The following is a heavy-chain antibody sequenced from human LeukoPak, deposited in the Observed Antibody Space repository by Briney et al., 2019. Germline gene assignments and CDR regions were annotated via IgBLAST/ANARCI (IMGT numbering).Heavy chain of an antibody. CDR1: GFTFSRYA. V-gene: IGHV3-30*04. CDR2: ISDDGSNE. J-gene: IGHJ4*02. D-gene: IGHD6-19*01. Sequence: GGSLRLSCAPSGFTFSRYAMHWVRQAPGKGLEWVAVISDDGSNEYYGDSVKGRFTISRDNSKNTLYLQMNSLRAEDTAVYYCARDSRCSDWYVADYWGQGILVTVSS. CDR3: ARDSRCSDWYVADY.